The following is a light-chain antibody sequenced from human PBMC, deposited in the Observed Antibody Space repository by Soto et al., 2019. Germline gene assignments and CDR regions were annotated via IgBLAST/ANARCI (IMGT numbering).Light chain of an antibody. CDR3: QQYNSYSYT. V-gene: IGKV1-5*03. CDR1: QNINSW. CDR2: KVS. Sequence: DIQMTQSPSTLSASVGDTVTITCRASQNINSWLAWYQQKPGKAPKLLIYKVSNLESGVPSRFSGSESGTEFNLTISSLQPDDFATYYCQQYNSYSYTFGQGTKLEIK. J-gene: IGKJ2*01.